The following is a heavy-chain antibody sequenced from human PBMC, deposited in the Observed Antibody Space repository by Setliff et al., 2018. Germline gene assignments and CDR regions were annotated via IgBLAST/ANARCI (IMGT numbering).Heavy chain of an antibody. CDR3: AREKGDPNYNFWSGYYLYYYYGMDV. J-gene: IGHJ6*02. CDR2: IYYSGST. D-gene: IGHD3-3*01. CDR1: GGSISSSSYY. V-gene: IGHV4-39*07. Sequence: KASETLSLTCTVSGGSISSSSYYWGWIRQPPGKGLGWIGSIYYSGSTYYNPSLKSRVTISVDTSKNQFSLKLSSVTAADTAVYYCAREKGDPNYNFWSGYYLYYYYGMDVWGQGTTVTVSS.